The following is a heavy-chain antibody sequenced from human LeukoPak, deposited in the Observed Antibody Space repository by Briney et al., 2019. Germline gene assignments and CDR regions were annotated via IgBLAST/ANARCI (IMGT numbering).Heavy chain of an antibody. CDR1: GYTFTGYY. D-gene: IGHD3-10*01. J-gene: IGHJ4*02. V-gene: IGHV1-2*02. CDR3: ARGYTYYYGSGSYVDY. Sequence: ASVKVSCKASGYTFTGYYMHWVRQGPGQGLEWVGWINPNSGGTNYAQKFQGRVTMTRDTSISTAYMELSRLRSDDTAVYYCARGYTYYYGSGSYVDYWGQGTLVTVSS. CDR2: INPNSGGT.